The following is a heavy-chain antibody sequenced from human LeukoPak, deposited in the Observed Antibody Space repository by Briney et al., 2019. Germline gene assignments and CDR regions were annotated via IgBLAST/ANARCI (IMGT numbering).Heavy chain of an antibody. V-gene: IGHV7-4-1*02. CDR3: ASGPSYSGSNEYFDS. Sequence: GASVKVSCKASGYTFSSYTVNWVRQAPGQWLEWMGWINTNTGNPTYAQDYTGRFVFSLDTSVSTTYLQISRLKAEDTAVYYCASGPSYSGSNEYFDSWGQGTLVTVSS. CDR2: INTNTGNP. CDR1: GYTFSSYT. D-gene: IGHD1-26*01. J-gene: IGHJ4*02.